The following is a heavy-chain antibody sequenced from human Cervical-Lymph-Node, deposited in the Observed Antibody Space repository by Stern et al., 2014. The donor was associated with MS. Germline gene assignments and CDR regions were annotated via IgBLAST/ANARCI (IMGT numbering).Heavy chain of an antibody. CDR2: INPNSGGT. D-gene: IGHD5-18*01. Sequence: MQLVESGAEVKKPGASVKVSCKASGYTFTGYYMHWVRQAPGQGLEWMGWINPNSGGTNYAQKFQGWVTMTRDTSISTAYMELSRLRSDDTAVYYCARDTGGYSYGRPLWYFDLWGRGTLVTVSS. CDR1: GYTFTGYY. CDR3: ARDTGGYSYGRPLWYFDL. J-gene: IGHJ2*01. V-gene: IGHV1-2*04.